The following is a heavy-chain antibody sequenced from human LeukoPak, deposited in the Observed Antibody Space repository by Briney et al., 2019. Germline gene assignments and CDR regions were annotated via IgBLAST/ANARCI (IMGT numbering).Heavy chain of an antibody. Sequence: GASVKVSCKASGYTFTGYYMHWVRQAPGQGLEWMGWINPNSGGTNYAQKFQGRVTMTRDTSIGTAYMELSRLRSDDTAVYYCASPDYSSSWYGGEYFQHWGQGTRVTVSS. V-gene: IGHV1-2*02. CDR2: INPNSGGT. CDR1: GYTFTGYY. J-gene: IGHJ1*01. D-gene: IGHD6-13*01. CDR3: ASPDYSSSWYGGEYFQH.